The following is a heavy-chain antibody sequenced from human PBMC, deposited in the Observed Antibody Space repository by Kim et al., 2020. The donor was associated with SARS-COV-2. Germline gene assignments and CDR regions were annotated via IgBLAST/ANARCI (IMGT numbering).Heavy chain of an antibody. CDR3: AKIHCSSTSCYYNYYGMDV. CDR2: ISGGAGST. V-gene: IGHV3-23*01. J-gene: IGHJ6*02. D-gene: IGHD2-2*01. CDR1: GFTFSSYA. Sequence: GGSLRLSCAASGFTFSSYAMNWVRQAPGKGLEWVSGISGGAGSTYHADSVKGRFTISRDNSKNTLYLQMNSLRAEDTAVYYCAKIHCSSTSCYYNYYGMDVWGQGTTVTVSS.